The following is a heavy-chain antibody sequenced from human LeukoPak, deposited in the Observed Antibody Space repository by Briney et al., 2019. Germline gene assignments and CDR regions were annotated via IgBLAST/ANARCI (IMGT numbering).Heavy chain of an antibody. CDR2: IKSKTDGGTT. CDR3: TTDPLVAATPSDY. Sequence: GGSLRLSCAASGFTFSNAWMSWVRQAPGKGLEWVGRIKSKTDGGTTDYAAPVKGRFTISRDDSKNTLYLQMNSLKTEDTAVYYCTTDPLVAATPSDYWGQGTLVTVSS. CDR1: GFTFSNAW. J-gene: IGHJ4*02. D-gene: IGHD2-15*01. V-gene: IGHV3-15*01.